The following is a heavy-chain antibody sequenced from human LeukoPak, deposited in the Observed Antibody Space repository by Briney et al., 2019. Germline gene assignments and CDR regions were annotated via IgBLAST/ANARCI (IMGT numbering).Heavy chain of an antibody. D-gene: IGHD3/OR15-3a*01. J-gene: IGHJ4*02. V-gene: IGHV3-48*03. CDR3: ARVGLALDY. Sequence: GGSLRLSCAASGFTFSSYELNWVRQAPGKGLEWVSYISSSGSTIYYADSVKGRFTISRDNAKNSLYLQMNSLRAEDTAVYYCARVGLALDYWGQGTLVTVSS. CDR1: GFTFSSYE. CDR2: ISSSGSTI.